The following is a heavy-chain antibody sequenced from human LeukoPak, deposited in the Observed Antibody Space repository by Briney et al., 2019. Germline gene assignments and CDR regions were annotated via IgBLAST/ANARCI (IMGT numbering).Heavy chain of an antibody. CDR1: GESFSAYF. J-gene: IGHJ4*02. D-gene: IGHD2-15*01. V-gene: IGHV4-34*01. CDR2: INHRGSS. Sequence: PSETLSLTCAVYGESFSAYFWNWIRQAPGKPLEYIGEINHRGSSHYNPSLKTRVTLSVDTSKNQFSLKLTSVTAADTAVYFCARGSSFDGYCSAGACDAGYYDSWGQGTPVTASS. CDR3: ARGSSFDGYCSAGACDAGYYDS.